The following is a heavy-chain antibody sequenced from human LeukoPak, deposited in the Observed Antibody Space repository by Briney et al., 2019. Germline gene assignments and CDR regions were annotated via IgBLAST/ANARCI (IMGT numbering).Heavy chain of an antibody. D-gene: IGHD3-22*01. CDR1: GFAFSYYV. Sequence: GGSLRPSCTASGFAFSYYVMNWVRQAPGQGLEWISTISRSGSIISYADSVKGRFTISRDTGKNSVYLQMNSLRAEDTAVYYCARDKGESSGWPIFDYWGQGALVTVSS. V-gene: IGHV3-48*03. J-gene: IGHJ4*02. CDR2: ISRSGSII. CDR3: ARDKGESSGWPIFDY.